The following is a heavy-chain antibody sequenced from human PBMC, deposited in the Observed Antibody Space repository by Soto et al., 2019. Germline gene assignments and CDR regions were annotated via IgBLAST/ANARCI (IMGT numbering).Heavy chain of an antibody. J-gene: IGHJ2*01. D-gene: IGHD2-15*01. CDR3: ARCYCSVGSLFTGWHFDL. Sequence: QVQVVQSGAEVKKPGASVKVACKASGYTFSTFGMSWVRQAPGQGLAWMGWISVEKGDTNSAQKFQDRVTMTTDTSTGTAYMELRSLTSDDTAVYYCARCYCSVGSLFTGWHFDLWGRGTLVTVSS. CDR2: ISVEKGDT. V-gene: IGHV1-18*01. CDR1: GYTFSTFG.